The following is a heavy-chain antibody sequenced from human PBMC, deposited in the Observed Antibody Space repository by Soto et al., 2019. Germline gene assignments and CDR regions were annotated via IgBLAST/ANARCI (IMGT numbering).Heavy chain of an antibody. V-gene: IGHV4-59*01. Sequence: SETLSLTCTVSGGSISSYYWNWIRQPPGKGLEWIGYIYYSGSTNYNPSLKSRVTISVDTSKNQFSLKLSSVTAADTAVYYCAREAVEYYYDSSGYYPGTIDYWGQGTLVTVSS. CDR3: AREAVEYYYDSSGYYPGTIDY. D-gene: IGHD3-22*01. CDR2: IYYSGST. CDR1: GGSISSYY. J-gene: IGHJ4*02.